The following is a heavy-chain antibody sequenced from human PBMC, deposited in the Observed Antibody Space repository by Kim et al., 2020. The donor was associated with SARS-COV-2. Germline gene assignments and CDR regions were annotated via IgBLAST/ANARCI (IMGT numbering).Heavy chain of an antibody. V-gene: IGHV3-23*01. CDR1: GFTFRNYA. J-gene: IGHJ4*02. D-gene: IGHD4-17*01. CDR2: ISGSGNTT. Sequence: GGSLRLSCAASGFTFRNYAMGWVRQAPGKGLEWVSGISGSGNTTYYAHSVKGRFTISRDNSKNTLYLQMNSLRAEDTAVYYCAKGNFYGGNAPFDYWGQGTLVSVSS. CDR3: AKGNFYGGNAPFDY.